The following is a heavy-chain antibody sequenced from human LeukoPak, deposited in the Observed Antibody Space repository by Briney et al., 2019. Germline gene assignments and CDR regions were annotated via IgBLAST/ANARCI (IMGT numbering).Heavy chain of an antibody. D-gene: IGHD3-16*02. CDR1: GGSISSYY. Sequence: SETLSLTCTVSGGSISSYYWSWIRQPPGKGLEWIGYIYYSGGTKYNPSLKNRVTISVDTSKNQISLKLSSVTAADTAVYYCARLGYDYVWGSYRYPSPAPLDYWGQGTLVTVSS. CDR3: ARLGYDYVWGSYRYPSPAPLDY. CDR2: IYYSGGT. V-gene: IGHV4-59*08. J-gene: IGHJ4*02.